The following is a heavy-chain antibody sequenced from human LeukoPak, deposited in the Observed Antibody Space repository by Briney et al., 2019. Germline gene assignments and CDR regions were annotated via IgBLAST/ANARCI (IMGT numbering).Heavy chain of an antibody. D-gene: IGHD2-2*02. CDR1: GGSISSYY. CDR2: IYYSGNT. V-gene: IGHV4-59*01. CDR3: ARSLYRYSDY. Sequence: SETLSLTCTVSGGSISSYYWSRIRQPPGKGLEWIGYIYYSGNTNYNPSLKSRVTISVDTSKNQFSLKLSSVTAADTAVYYCARSLYRYSDYWGQGTLVTVSS. J-gene: IGHJ4*02.